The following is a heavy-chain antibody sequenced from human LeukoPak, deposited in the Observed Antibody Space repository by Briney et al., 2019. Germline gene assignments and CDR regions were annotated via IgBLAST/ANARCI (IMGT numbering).Heavy chain of an antibody. Sequence: ASVKVSCKASGYTFTGYDINWVRQATGQGLEWMGWMNPNSGNTGYAQKFQGRVTMTRNASISTAYMELSSLRSEDTAVYYCAREVVTATYYYYYYYMDVWGKGTTVTVSS. CDR1: GYTFTGYD. J-gene: IGHJ6*03. CDR3: AREVVTATYYYYYYYMDV. V-gene: IGHV1-8*01. D-gene: IGHD2-21*02. CDR2: MNPNSGNT.